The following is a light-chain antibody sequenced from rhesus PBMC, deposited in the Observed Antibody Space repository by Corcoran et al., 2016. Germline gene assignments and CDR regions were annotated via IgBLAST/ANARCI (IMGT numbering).Light chain of an antibody. CDR2: KAA. Sequence: DIQMTQSPSSLSASVGDPVTITCRARQSISSWLAWYQQKPGKAPKLLIYKAATLQSGVPSRFSGSGSGTEFSLTISSLQSEDCATYYCQQYTSPYTFGQGTKVDIK. J-gene: IGKJ2*01. V-gene: IGKV1-22*01. CDR1: QSISSW. CDR3: QQYTSPYT.